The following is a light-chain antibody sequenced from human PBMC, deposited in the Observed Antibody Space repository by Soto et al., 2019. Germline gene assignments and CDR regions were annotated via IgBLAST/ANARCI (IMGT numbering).Light chain of an antibody. CDR3: SSFKRSNSYV. J-gene: IGLJ1*01. CDR1: SSDVGAYNY. Sequence: QSALTQPASVSGSPGQSITISCTGTSSDVGAYNYVSWYQQHPGKVPKLMIYDVSDRPSGVSNRFSGSKSGNTASLTISGLQAEDEADYYCSSFKRSNSYVFGTGTKLTVL. V-gene: IGLV2-14*03. CDR2: DVS.